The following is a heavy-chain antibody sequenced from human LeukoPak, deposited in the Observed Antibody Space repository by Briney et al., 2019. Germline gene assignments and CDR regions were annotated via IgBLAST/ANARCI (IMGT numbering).Heavy chain of an antibody. J-gene: IGHJ4*02. V-gene: IGHV4-30-2*01. CDR3: ARDEGDGSYFDN. CDR2: IYHTGGT. Sequence: SQTLSLTCTVSGASISDSDYYWTWIRQPPGKGLEWIGYIYHTGGTFYNPSLRSQVTMSLDRSKNQFSLKLSSVTAADTAVYYCARDEGDGSYFDNWGQGTLVTVSS. D-gene: IGHD2-15*01. CDR1: GASISDSDYY.